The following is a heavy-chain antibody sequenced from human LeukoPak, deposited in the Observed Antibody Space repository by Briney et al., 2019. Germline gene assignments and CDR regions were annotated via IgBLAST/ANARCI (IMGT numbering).Heavy chain of an antibody. CDR3: ARVGVLGYSSGWYRIQFGGGRASLPYYFDY. CDR2: IYHSGST. D-gene: IGHD6-19*01. Sequence: SGTLSLTCAVSGGSISSSNWWSWVRQPPGKGLEWIGEIYHSGSTHYNPSLKSRVTISVDKSKNQFSLKLSSVTAADTAVYYCARVGVLGYSSGWYRIQFGGGRASLPYYFDYWGQGTLVTVSS. V-gene: IGHV4-4*02. CDR1: GGSISSSNW. J-gene: IGHJ4*02.